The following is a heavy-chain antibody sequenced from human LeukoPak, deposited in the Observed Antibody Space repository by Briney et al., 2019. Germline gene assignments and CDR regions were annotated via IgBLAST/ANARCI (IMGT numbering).Heavy chain of an antibody. V-gene: IGHV5-51*01. D-gene: IGHD3-10*01. CDR1: GYTFTTDW. J-gene: IGHJ4*02. Sequence: GESLKISCKGSGYTFTTDWIGWVRQMPRKGLEWMGIIYPGGSDTIYNPSFQGQVIISVDKSINTAYMEWTSLKASDTAKYFCARRTGGFESWGQGTLVIVSS. CDR2: IYPGGSDT. CDR3: ARRTGGFES.